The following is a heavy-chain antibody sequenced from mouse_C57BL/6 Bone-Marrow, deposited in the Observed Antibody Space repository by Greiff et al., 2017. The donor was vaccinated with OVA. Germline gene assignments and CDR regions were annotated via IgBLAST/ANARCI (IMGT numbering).Heavy chain of an antibody. Sequence: QVQLQQSGAELARPGASVKMSCKASGYTFTSYTMHWVKQRPGQGLEWIGYINPSSGYTKYNQKFKDKATLTADKSSSTAYMQLSSLTSEDSAVYYYARDGYDGYAMDYWGQGTSVTVSS. CDR3: ARDGYDGYAMDY. CDR2: INPSSGYT. V-gene: IGHV1-4*01. D-gene: IGHD2-2*01. J-gene: IGHJ4*01. CDR1: GYTFTSYT.